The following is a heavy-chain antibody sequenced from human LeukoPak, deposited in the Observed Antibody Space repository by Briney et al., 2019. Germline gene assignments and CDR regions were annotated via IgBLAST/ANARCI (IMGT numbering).Heavy chain of an antibody. J-gene: IGHJ4*02. CDR2: INHSGST. CDR3: ARGGYSGSYYGFDY. V-gene: IGHV4-34*01. Sequence: KPSETLSLTCAVYGGSFSGYYWSWILQPPGKGLEWIGEINHSGSTNYNPSLKSRVTISVDTSKNQFSLKLSSVTAADTAVYYCARGGYSGSYYGFDYWGQGTLVTVSS. D-gene: IGHD1-26*01. CDR1: GGSFSGYY.